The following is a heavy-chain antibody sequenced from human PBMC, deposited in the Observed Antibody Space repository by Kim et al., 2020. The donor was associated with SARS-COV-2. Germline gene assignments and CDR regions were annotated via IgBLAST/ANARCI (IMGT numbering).Heavy chain of an antibody. D-gene: IGHD3-3*01. CDR1: GGSFSGYS. Sequence: SETLSLTCAVYGGSFSGYSWSWIRQPPGKGLDWIGEINHSGSTNNNPSLKSRVTISVDTSKNQFSLKLSSVTAADTAGIYFARGAVRFLECFGPGNYY. V-gene: IGHV4-34*01. J-gene: IGHJ6*01. CDR2: INHSGST. CDR3: ARGAVRFLECFGPGNYY.